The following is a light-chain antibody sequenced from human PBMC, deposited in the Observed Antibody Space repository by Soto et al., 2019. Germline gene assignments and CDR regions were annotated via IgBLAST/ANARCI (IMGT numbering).Light chain of an antibody. CDR3: QQSYSTPT. CDR2: GAS. Sequence: DIQMTQSPSSLSASVGDRVTITCRASQSISTYLTWYQQKPGKAPELLIYGASTLQSGVPSRFSGSGSGTDFTLTISRLQPEDFATYYCQQSYSTPTFGPGTKVDIK. CDR1: QSISTY. J-gene: IGKJ3*01. V-gene: IGKV1-39*01.